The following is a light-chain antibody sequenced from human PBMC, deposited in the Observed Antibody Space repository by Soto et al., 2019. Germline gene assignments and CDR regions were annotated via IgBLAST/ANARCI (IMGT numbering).Light chain of an antibody. CDR3: QHYNSYSGA. CDR2: KAS. J-gene: IGKJ1*01. V-gene: IGKV1-5*03. Sequence: DIPMTQSPSTLSGSVGDRVTITCRASQTISSWLAWYQQKPGKAPNLMIYKASTLKSGVPSRFSGSGSGTEFTLTISSLQPDDFATYYCQHYNSYSGAFGHGTKVELK. CDR1: QTISSW.